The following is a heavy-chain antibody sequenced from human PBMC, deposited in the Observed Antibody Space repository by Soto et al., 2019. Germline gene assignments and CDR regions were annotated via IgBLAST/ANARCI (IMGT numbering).Heavy chain of an antibody. Sequence: GGSLRLSCAASGFTFSSYAMSWVRQAPGKGLEWVSAISGSGGSTYYADSVKGRFTISRDNSKNTLYLQMNSLRAEDTAVYYCASSSYDILTGYYEPNYFDYWGQGTLVTVS. CDR1: GFTFSSYA. J-gene: IGHJ4*02. CDR2: ISGSGGST. CDR3: ASSSYDILTGYYEPNYFDY. D-gene: IGHD3-9*01. V-gene: IGHV3-23*01.